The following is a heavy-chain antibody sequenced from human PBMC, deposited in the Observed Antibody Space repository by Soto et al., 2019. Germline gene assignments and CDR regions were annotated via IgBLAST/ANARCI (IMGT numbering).Heavy chain of an antibody. CDR1: GFTFSDYY. D-gene: IGHD2-21*02. J-gene: IGHJ4*02. V-gene: IGHV3-11*01. CDR2: ISSSGSTI. Sequence: PGGSLRLSCAASGFTFSDYYMSWIRRAPGKGLEWVSYISSSGSTIYYADSVKGRFTISRDNAKNSLYLQMNSLRAEDTAVYYCARESSDSPSPDYWGQGTLVTVSS. CDR3: ARESSDSPSPDY.